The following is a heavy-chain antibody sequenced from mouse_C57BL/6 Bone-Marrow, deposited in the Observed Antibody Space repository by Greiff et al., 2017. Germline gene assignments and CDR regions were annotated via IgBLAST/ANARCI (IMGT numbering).Heavy chain of an antibody. Sequence: EVQLQQSGPGLVKPSQSLSLTCSVTGYSITSGYYWNWIRQFPGNKLEWMGYISYDGSNNYNPSLKNRISITRDTSKNQFFLKLNSVTTEDTATYYCARNWDGWGQGTTLTVSS. D-gene: IGHD4-1*01. CDR1: GYSITSGYY. CDR3: ARNWDG. J-gene: IGHJ2*01. CDR2: ISYDGSN. V-gene: IGHV3-6*01.